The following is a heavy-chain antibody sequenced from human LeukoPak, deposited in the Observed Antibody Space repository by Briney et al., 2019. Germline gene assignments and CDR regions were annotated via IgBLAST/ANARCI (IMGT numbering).Heavy chain of an antibody. J-gene: IGHJ3*02. CDR1: GGSISSGGYY. D-gene: IGHD3-9*01. CDR2: IYYSGST. Sequence: PSETLSLTCTVSGGSISSGGYYWSWIRQHPGKDLEWIGYIYYSGSTNYNPSLNSRVTISVDTSKNQFSLKLSSVTAADTAVYYCARASPLYYDILTGYYRGESRDAFDIWGQGTMVTVSS. CDR3: ARASPLYYDILTGYYRGESRDAFDI. V-gene: IGHV4-61*08.